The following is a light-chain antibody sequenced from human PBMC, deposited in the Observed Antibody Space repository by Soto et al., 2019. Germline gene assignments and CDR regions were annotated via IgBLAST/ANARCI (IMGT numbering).Light chain of an antibody. J-gene: IGLJ3*02. Sequence: QSALTQPASVSGSPGQSITISCTGTSSDVGGYNYVSWYQQHPGKAPKLMIYEVSNRPSGVSNRFSGSKSGNTASLTISGLQAEDEAYYYCSSYTSINTGVFGGGTKVTVL. CDR3: SSYTSINTGV. V-gene: IGLV2-14*01. CDR1: SSDVGGYNY. CDR2: EVS.